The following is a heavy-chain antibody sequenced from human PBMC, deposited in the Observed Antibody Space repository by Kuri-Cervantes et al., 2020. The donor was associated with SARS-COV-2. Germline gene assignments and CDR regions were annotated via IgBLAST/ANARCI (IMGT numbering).Heavy chain of an antibody. CDR3: ARDVVHTYGWRAFDY. CDR2: FYTTERI. CDR1: GGSISSGSYY. V-gene: IGHV4-61*02. Sequence: SETLSLTCTVSGGSISSGSYYWSWIRQPAGKGLEWIGRFYTTERINYNPSLESRVTISVDTSKNQFSLRLTSVTAADTAVYYCARDVVHTYGWRAFDYWGQGSLVTVSS. J-gene: IGHJ4*02. D-gene: IGHD5-18*01.